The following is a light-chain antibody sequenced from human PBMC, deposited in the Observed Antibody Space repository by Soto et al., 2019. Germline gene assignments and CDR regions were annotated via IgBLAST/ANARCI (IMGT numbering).Light chain of an antibody. Sequence: DIQVTQSPSTLSASVGDRVTITCRASQRISTWLAWYQQKPGKAPKLLISDASSLETGVPSRFSGSGSGTDFTLTISSLQPEDFATYYCQQSYNIPLTCGGGTKVDIK. CDR2: DAS. CDR1: QRISTW. V-gene: IGKV1-5*01. J-gene: IGKJ4*01. CDR3: QQSYNIPLT.